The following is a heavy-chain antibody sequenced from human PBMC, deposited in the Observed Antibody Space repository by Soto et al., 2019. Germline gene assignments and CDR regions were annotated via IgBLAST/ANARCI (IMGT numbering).Heavy chain of an antibody. J-gene: IGHJ4*02. Sequence: QVQLVQSGAEVKKPGASVKVSCKASGGTFSSYAISWVRQAPGQGLEWMGGIIPIFGTANYAQKFQGRVTITADESTSTAYMVRSSLRSEDTAVYYCARGVAARRAYYFDYWGQGTLVTVSS. V-gene: IGHV1-69*01. CDR2: IIPIFGTA. CDR1: GGTFSSYA. D-gene: IGHD6-6*01. CDR3: ARGVAARRAYYFDY.